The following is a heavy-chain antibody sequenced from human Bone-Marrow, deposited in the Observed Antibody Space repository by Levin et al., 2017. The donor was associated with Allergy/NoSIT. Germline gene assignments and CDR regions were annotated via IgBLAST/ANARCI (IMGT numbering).Heavy chain of an antibody. J-gene: IGHJ4*02. CDR2: ISSSSSYI. V-gene: IGHV3-21*01. D-gene: IGHD6-13*01. CDR1: GFTFSSYS. Sequence: GGSLRLSCAASGFTFSSYSMNWVRQAPGKGLEWVSSISSSSSYIYYADSVKGRFTISRDNAKNSLYLQMNSLRAEDTAVYYCARDTAGGIAAADQFDYWGQGTLVTVSS. CDR3: ARDTAGGIAAADQFDY.